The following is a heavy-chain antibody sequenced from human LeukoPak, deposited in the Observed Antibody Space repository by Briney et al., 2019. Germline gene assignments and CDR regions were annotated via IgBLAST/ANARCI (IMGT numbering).Heavy chain of an antibody. V-gene: IGHV4-39*01. CDR1: GGSIADTSYY. Sequence: SETLSLTCTVSGGSIADTSYYWGWIRQSPWKGLQWIGRIYYSGKTYYSPSLTSRVTISVDTSKNQISLTLTSVTAADTSLYYCARHKQASSGWFISLDPWGQGTLVIVSS. CDR2: IYYSGKT. CDR3: ARHKQASSGWFISLDP. D-gene: IGHD6-19*01. J-gene: IGHJ5*02.